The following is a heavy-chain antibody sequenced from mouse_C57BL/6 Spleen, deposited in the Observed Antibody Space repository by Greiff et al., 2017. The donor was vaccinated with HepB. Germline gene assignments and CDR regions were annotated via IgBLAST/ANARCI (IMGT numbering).Heavy chain of an antibody. CDR1: GYSITSGYG. D-gene: IGHD1-2*01. V-gene: IGHV3-2*02. Sequence: DVHLVESGPGLVKPSQSLSLTCTVTGYSITSGYGWNWIRQFPGNKLEWMGYISYSGSTNYNPSLKSRISITRDTSKNQIFLQLNSVTTEDTATYYCVRTARIKYWGQGTTLTVSS. CDR3: VRTARIKY. CDR2: ISYSGST. J-gene: IGHJ2*01.